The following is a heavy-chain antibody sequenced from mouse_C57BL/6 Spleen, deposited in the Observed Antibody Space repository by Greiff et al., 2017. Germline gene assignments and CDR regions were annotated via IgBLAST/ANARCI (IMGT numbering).Heavy chain of an antibody. J-gene: IGHJ4*01. V-gene: IGHV1-52*01. CDR2: IDPSDSET. Sequence: VQLQQPGAELVRPGSSVKLSCKASGYTFTSYWMHWVKQRPIQGLEWIGNIDPSDSETHYNQKFKDKATLTVDKSSSTAYMQLSSLTSEDSAVYYCARSYYDYDDYAMDYWGQGTSVTVSS. D-gene: IGHD2-4*01. CDR1: GYTFTSYW. CDR3: ARSYYDYDDYAMDY.